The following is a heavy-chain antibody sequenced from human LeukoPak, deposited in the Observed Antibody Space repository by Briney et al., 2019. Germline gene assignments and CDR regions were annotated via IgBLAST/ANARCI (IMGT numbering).Heavy chain of an antibody. Sequence: SETLSLTCTVSGGAIISDNFYWGWVRQPPGKGLEWVGSINYSGTTYYNPSLRSRLSMSVATSRTQFFLRLNSVTAADTAVYYCGRLFDSWGQGILVTVSS. J-gene: IGHJ4*02. CDR1: GGAIISDNFY. CDR2: INYSGTT. V-gene: IGHV4-39*01. CDR3: GRLFDS.